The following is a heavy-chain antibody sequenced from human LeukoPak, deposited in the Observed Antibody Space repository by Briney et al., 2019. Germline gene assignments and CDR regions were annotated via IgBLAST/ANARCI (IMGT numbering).Heavy chain of an antibody. CDR3: ARAGYCSSTSCYTHWFDP. Sequence: ASVKVSCKVSGYTLTELSMHWVRQAPGKGLEWMGGFDPEDGETIYAQKFQGRVTMTEDTSTDTAYMELSSLRSEDTAVYYCARAGYCSSTSCYTHWFDPWGQGTLVTVSS. CDR2: FDPEDGET. V-gene: IGHV1-24*01. J-gene: IGHJ5*02. CDR1: GYTLTELS. D-gene: IGHD2-2*02.